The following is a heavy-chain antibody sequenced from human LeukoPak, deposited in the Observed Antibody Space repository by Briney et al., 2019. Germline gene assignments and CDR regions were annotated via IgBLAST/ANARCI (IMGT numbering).Heavy chain of an antibody. Sequence: PGGSLRLTCAASGFTFSSYGMHWVRQAPGKGLEWVAFIRYDGSNKYYADSVKGRFTISRDNAKNSLYLQMNSLRAEDTAVYYCARDRSFRYYYYMDVWGKGTTVTVSS. V-gene: IGHV3-30*02. CDR3: ARDRSFRYYYYMDV. CDR1: GFTFSSYG. CDR2: IRYDGSNK. J-gene: IGHJ6*03.